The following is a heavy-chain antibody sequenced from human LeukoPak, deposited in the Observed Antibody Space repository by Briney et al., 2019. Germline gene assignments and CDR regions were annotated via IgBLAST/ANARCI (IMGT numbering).Heavy chain of an antibody. J-gene: IGHJ5*02. CDR3: ARGQGATVPQVGKNWSDP. V-gene: IGHV4-34*01. D-gene: IGHD1-26*01. Sequence: PSETLSLTCAVYIDSFSNYHWNWIRQTPSKGLEWIGEVNEVGGTNISPSLRNRVILSVDTSKNQFFLKLISVTVADTAVYYCARGQGATVPQVGKNWSDPWGQGTRVTVSS. CDR2: VNEVGGT. CDR1: IDSFSNYH.